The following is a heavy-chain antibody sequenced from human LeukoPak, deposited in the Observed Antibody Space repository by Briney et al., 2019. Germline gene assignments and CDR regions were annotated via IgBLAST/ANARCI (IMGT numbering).Heavy chain of an antibody. V-gene: IGHV3-15*01. D-gene: IGHD3-10*01. CDR2: IKSKTDGGTT. J-gene: IGHJ1*01. Sequence: GGSLRLSCAASGFTFSYACMSWVRQAPGRGLEWVGRIKSKTDGGTTDHAAPVKGRFTISRDDSKKTLYLQMNSLKTEDTGVYYCTTDAPFYGSGSYFSDFQHWGQGTLVIVSS. CDR3: TTDAPFYGSGSYFSDFQH. CDR1: GFTFSYAC.